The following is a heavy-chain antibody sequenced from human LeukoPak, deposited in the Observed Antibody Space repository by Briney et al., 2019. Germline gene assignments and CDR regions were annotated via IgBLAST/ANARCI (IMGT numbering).Heavy chain of an antibody. D-gene: IGHD2-2*01. Sequence: ASVKVSCKASGGTFSSYAISWVRQAPGQGLEWMGGIIPIFGTANYAQKFQGRVTITADESTSTAYMELSSLRSEDTAVYYCARGQVVPAATGGYYYYYMDVWGKGTTVTISS. J-gene: IGHJ6*03. CDR3: ARGQVVPAATGGYYYYYMDV. CDR2: IIPIFGTA. V-gene: IGHV1-69*13. CDR1: GGTFSSYA.